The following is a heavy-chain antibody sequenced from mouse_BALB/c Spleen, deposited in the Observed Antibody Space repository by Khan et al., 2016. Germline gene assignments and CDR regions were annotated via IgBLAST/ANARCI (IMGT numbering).Heavy chain of an antibody. CDR1: GFSLTNSG. D-gene: IGHD2-4*01. Sequence: QVQLKASGPGLVAPSQSLSITCTVSGFSLTNSGVHWIRQPPGKGLEWLGVIWPGGSTDYNSALMSRLSITKDNSQNQVFLKMISLQTDDTAMYYCAREDQDYDAWFASWGQGTLVIVSA. V-gene: IGHV2-9*02. J-gene: IGHJ3*01. CDR3: AREDQDYDAWFAS. CDR2: IWPGGST.